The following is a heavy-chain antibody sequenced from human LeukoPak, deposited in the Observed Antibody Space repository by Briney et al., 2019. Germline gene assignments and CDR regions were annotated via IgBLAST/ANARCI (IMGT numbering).Heavy chain of an antibody. V-gene: IGHV3-11*04. J-gene: IGHJ4*02. CDR3: ARRSYWNDVLDY. D-gene: IGHD1-1*01. CDR1: GFTFSDYY. CDR2: IRTSGSTI. Sequence: GGSLRLSCAASGFTFSDYYMSWIRQAPGKGLEWVSYIRTSGSTIYYADSVRGRFTISRDNAKNSLYLQIISLRAEDTAVYYCARRSYWNDVLDYWGQGTLVTVSS.